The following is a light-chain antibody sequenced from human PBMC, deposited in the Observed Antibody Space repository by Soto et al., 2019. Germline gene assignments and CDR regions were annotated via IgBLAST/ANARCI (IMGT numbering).Light chain of an antibody. CDR1: KSVSNN. V-gene: IGKV3-15*01. Sequence: EIVMTQSPATLSVCPGERAILSCRASKSVSNNLAWYQQKPGQAPRLLIYGASTRATGIPARFSGSGSGTEFTLSISSLQSEDFAIYYCQQYNNWPPLTFGGGTKVEIK. J-gene: IGKJ4*01. CDR2: GAS. CDR3: QQYNNWPPLT.